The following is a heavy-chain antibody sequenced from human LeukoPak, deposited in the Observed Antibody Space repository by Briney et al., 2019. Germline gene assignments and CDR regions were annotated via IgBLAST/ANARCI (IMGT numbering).Heavy chain of an antibody. V-gene: IGHV4-59*08. Sequence: SETLSLTCTVSGGSISSYYWSWIRQPPGKGLEGIGYIYYSGSTNYKPSLKSRVTISVDKSKNQFSLKLSCVTAADTAVYYCARQSDYVWGSYRYTPGYFDYWGQGTLVTVSS. CDR2: IYYSGST. CDR3: ARQSDYVWGSYRYTPGYFDY. J-gene: IGHJ4*02. D-gene: IGHD3-16*02. CDR1: GGSISSYY.